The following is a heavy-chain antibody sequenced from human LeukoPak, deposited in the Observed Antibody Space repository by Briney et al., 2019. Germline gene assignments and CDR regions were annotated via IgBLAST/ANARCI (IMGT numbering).Heavy chain of an antibody. D-gene: IGHD4-17*01. CDR1: GGSISSGSYY. Sequence: PAQTLSPTCTVSGGSISSGSYYWSWIRQPGGKGLEWVGRIYTSGSTNYNPSLKSRVTISVDTSKNQFSLNLGSVTAADTAVYYCAAYSYGDYWYFDLWGRGTLVTVSS. CDR2: IYTSGST. CDR3: AAYSYGDYWYFDL. V-gene: IGHV4-61*02. J-gene: IGHJ2*01.